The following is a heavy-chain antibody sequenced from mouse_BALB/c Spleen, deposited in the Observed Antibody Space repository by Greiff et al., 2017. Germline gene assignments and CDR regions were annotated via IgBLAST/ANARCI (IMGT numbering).Heavy chain of an antibody. Sequence: EVKLVESGPELVKPGASVKISCKASGYSFTGYFMNWVKQSHGKSLEWIGRINPYNGDTFYNQKFKGKATLTVDKSSSTAHMELLSLTSEDSAVYYCGSPGNYYGYGFAYWGQGTLVTVSA. V-gene: IGHV1-37*01. CDR3: GSPGNYYGYGFAY. CDR2: INPYNGDT. J-gene: IGHJ3*01. CDR1: GYSFTGYF. D-gene: IGHD1-2*01.